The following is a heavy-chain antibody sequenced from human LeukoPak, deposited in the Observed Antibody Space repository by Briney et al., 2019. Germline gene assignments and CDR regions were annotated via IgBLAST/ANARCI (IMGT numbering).Heavy chain of an antibody. V-gene: IGHV3-23*01. Sequence: QTGGSLRLSCAASGFTFSSYSMNWVRQAPGKGLEWVSAISGGDVTTYYADSVKGRFTISRDNSKNTLYLQMNSLRAEDTAVYYCAKGMSNAPDSWGQGTLVTVSS. J-gene: IGHJ4*02. CDR2: ISGGDVTT. CDR1: GFTFSSYS. D-gene: IGHD4-11*01. CDR3: AKGMSNAPDS.